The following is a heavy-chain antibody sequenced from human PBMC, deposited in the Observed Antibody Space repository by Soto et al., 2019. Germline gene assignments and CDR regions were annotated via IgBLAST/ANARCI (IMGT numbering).Heavy chain of an antibody. Sequence: SETLSLTCAVYGGYFSGYYWSWIRQPPGKGLEWIGEINHSGSTNYNPSLKSRVTISVDTSKNQFSLKLSSVTAADTAVYYCARSWYDAFDIWGQGTMVTVSS. J-gene: IGHJ3*02. CDR1: GGYFSGYY. D-gene: IGHD2-15*01. CDR3: ARSWYDAFDI. CDR2: INHSGST. V-gene: IGHV4-34*01.